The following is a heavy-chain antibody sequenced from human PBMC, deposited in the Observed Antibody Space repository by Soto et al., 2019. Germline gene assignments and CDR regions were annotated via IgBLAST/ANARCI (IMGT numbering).Heavy chain of an antibody. J-gene: IGHJ6*02. Sequence: PSETLSLTCAVYGGSFSGYYWSWIRQPPGKGLEWIGEINHSGSTNYNPSLKSRVTISVDTSKNQFSLKLSSVTAADTAVYYCERRRLANYYYYGIDVWGQGTTVT. CDR1: GGSFSGYY. CDR3: ERRRLANYYYYGIDV. CDR2: INHSGST. V-gene: IGHV4-34*01. D-gene: IGHD6-25*01.